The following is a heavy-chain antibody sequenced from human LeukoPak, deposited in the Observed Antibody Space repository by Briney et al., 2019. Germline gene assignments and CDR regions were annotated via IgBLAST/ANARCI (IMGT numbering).Heavy chain of an antibody. Sequence: GGSLRLSCTASGLTFSNAWMTWVRQAPGKGLEWVANIKEDGSEKYYVDSVKGRFTISRDNAKNSLYLHMNSLTAEDTAMYYCARDWLAGVPFDAFDLWGQGTMVTVSS. V-gene: IGHV3-7*01. CDR3: ARDWLAGVPFDAFDL. J-gene: IGHJ3*01. CDR2: IKEDGSEK. CDR1: GLTFSNAW. D-gene: IGHD3-10*01.